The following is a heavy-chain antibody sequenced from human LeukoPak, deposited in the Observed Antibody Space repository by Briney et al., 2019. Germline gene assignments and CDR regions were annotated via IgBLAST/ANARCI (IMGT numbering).Heavy chain of an antibody. CDR2: ISSNGGST. CDR3: ARVREGRTDAFDI. V-gene: IGHV3-64*01. CDR1: GFTFSSYA. Sequence: GGSLRLSCAASGFTFSSYAMHWVRQAPGKGLEYVSAISSNGGSTYYANSVKGRFTISRDNSKNTLYLQMGSLRAEDMAVYYCARVREGRTDAFDIWGQGTMVTVSS. D-gene: IGHD1-26*01. J-gene: IGHJ3*02.